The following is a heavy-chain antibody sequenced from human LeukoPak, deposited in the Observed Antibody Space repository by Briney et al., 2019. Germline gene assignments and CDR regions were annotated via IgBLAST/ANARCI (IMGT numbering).Heavy chain of an antibody. Sequence: ASVNVSCKVSGYTLTELSMYWVRQAPGKGLEWMGGFDPEDGETIYAQKFQGRVTMTEDTSTDTAYMELSSLRSEDTAVYYCASALNGVGATQYWGQGTLVTVSS. D-gene: IGHD1-26*01. CDR3: ASALNGVGATQY. V-gene: IGHV1-24*01. CDR2: FDPEDGET. J-gene: IGHJ4*02. CDR1: GYTLTELS.